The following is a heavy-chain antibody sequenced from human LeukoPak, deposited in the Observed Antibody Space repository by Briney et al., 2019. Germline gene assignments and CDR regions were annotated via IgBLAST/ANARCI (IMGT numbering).Heavy chain of an antibody. D-gene: IGHD2-15*01. Sequence: GSLRLSCAASGFTFSSYAMSWVRQAPGKGLEWVSAIIGSGGSTYYSDSVKGRFTISRDNSKNTLYLQMNSLRAEDTAVYYCAKSVLGYCSGGSCYSADYWGQGTLVTVSS. CDR3: AKSVLGYCSGGSCYSADY. V-gene: IGHV3-23*01. J-gene: IGHJ4*02. CDR1: GFTFSSYA. CDR2: IIGSGGST.